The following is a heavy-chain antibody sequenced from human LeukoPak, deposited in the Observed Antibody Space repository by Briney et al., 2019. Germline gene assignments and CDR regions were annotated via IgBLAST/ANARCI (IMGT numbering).Heavy chain of an antibody. CDR1: GYTFTAYY. Sequence: GASVKVSCKASGYTFTAYYIHWVRQAPGQGLEWMGWINPNNGGANYVQKFQGRVTMTRDTSNSTAYLELSRLRSDDTAVYYCARGSYYNENWFDPWGQGTLVTVSS. V-gene: IGHV1-2*02. J-gene: IGHJ5*02. D-gene: IGHD3-10*01. CDR2: INPNNGGA. CDR3: ARGSYYNENWFDP.